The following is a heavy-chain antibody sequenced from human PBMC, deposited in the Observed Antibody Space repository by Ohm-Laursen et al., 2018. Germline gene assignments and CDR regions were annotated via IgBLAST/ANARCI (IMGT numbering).Heavy chain of an antibody. CDR2: VSYDGSEK. J-gene: IGHJ4*02. D-gene: IGHD3-3*01. CDR3: AKDLRILRVLEWSCPEIGH. CDR1: GFNFCAYG. V-gene: IGHV3-30*18. Sequence: SLRLSCAASGFNFCAYGMHWVRQAPGKGLEWVAVVSYDGSEKYYAEFVKGRFTISRDNSKNTLYLQMNSLRAEDTAVYYCAKDLRILRVLEWSCPEIGHWGQGSLVTVSS.